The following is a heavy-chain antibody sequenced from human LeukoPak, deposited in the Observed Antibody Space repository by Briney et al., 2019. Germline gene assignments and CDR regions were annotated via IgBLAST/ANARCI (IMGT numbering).Heavy chain of an antibody. CDR3: AKDPTDFDSSGQTYFDY. D-gene: IGHD3-22*01. V-gene: IGHV3-30*18. CDR2: ISYDGSNK. Sequence: PGGSLRLSCAASGFTFSSYGMHWVRQAPGKGLEWVAVISYDGSNKYYADSVKGRFTISRDNSKNTLYLQMNSLRAEDSALYYCAKDPTDFDSSGQTYFDYWGQGTLVTVSS. J-gene: IGHJ4*02. CDR1: GFTFSSYG.